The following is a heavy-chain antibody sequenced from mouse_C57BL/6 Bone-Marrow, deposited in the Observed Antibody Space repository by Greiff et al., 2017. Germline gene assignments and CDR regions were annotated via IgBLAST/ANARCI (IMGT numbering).Heavy chain of an antibody. CDR1: GYTFTSYW. Sequence: QVQLQQPGAELVKPGASVKLSCKASGYTFTSYWMQWVKQRPGQGLEWIGWIDPSDGYTKYNQKFKGKATLTVDTSSSTAYMQLSSLTSEDSAVYYCAGIAGSAWFAYWGQGTLVTVSA. J-gene: IGHJ3*01. CDR3: AGIAGSAWFAY. CDR2: IDPSDGYT. V-gene: IGHV1-50*01. D-gene: IGHD1-1*01.